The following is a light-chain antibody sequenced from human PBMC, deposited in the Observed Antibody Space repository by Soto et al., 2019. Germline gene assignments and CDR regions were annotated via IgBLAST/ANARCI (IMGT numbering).Light chain of an antibody. CDR3: AAWDDSLNGYYV. J-gene: IGLJ1*01. Sequence: QSVLTQPPSASGTPGQRVSISCSGSSSNIGSNTVNWYQQLPGTAPKLVIYSNNHRPSGVPDRFSGSKSGTSASLAISGLQSEDEADYYCAAWDDSLNGYYVFGTGTKVTVL. CDR2: SNN. CDR1: SSNIGSNT. V-gene: IGLV1-44*01.